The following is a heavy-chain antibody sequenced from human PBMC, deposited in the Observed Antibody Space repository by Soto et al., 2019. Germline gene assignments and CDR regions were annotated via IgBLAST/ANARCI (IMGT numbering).Heavy chain of an antibody. CDR3: ARDPNWYDVYAFDI. CDR1: GFTVSSNY. Sequence: EVQLVETGGGSIQPGGSLRLSCAASGFTVSSNYMIWVRQAPGKGLEWVSVIYSGGTTYYADSVKGRFTISRDNSENTLFLQMNSLRAEDTAVYYCARDPNWYDVYAFDIWGQGTMVTVSS. V-gene: IGHV3-53*02. CDR2: IYSGGTT. J-gene: IGHJ3*02. D-gene: IGHD1-20*01.